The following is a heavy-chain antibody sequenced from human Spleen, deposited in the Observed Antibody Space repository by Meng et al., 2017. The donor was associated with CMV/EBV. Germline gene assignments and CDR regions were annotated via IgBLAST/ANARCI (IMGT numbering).Heavy chain of an antibody. V-gene: IGHV1-18*01. J-gene: IGHJ6*02. CDR1: GNTSTNFG. D-gene: IGHD2-2*01. CDR3: ARDLSQLLPIYYYYGMDV. CDR2: ISVYNANT. Sequence: ASVKVSCKASGNTSTNFGITWVRQAPGQGLEWMGWISVYNANTKYAQKFQGRLAMTTDTSTNTANMELRSLRSDDTAVYYCARDLSQLLPIYYYYGMDVWGQGTTVTVSS.